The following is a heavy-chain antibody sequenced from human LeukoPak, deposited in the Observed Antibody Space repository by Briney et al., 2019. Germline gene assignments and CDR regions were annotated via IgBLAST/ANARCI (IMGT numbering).Heavy chain of an antibody. V-gene: IGHV3-48*02. CDR1: GFAFSNYS. CDR2: ISSSSSTI. J-gene: IGHJ3*02. Sequence: PGGSLRLSCAASGFAFSNYSLNWVRQAPGKGLEWVSYISSSSSTIYYADSLKGRFTISRDNAKNSLYLQMNSLRDEDTAVYYCARGIVPAVMRDRGAFDIWGQGTMVTVSS. CDR3: ARGIVPAVMRDRGAFDI. D-gene: IGHD2-2*01.